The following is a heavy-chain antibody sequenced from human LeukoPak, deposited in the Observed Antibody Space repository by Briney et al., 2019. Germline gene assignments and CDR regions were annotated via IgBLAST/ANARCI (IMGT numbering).Heavy chain of an antibody. CDR1: GFTFSSHW. CDR2: IKEDGTRK. CDR3: ARALWLFFS. J-gene: IGHJ5*02. D-gene: IGHD3-22*01. V-gene: IGHV3-7*03. Sequence: GGSLRLSCAASGFTFSSHWMTWVRQAPGKGLEWVAKIKEDGTRKNYMDSVKGRFTISRDNAKNSLYLQMSGLRAEDTALYYCARALWLFFSWGERELVTVSS.